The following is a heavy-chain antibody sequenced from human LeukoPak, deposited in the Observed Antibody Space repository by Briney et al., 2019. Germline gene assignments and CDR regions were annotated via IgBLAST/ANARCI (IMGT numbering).Heavy chain of an antibody. CDR2: ISGSGIST. D-gene: IGHD3-9*01. CDR3: AKGDNDILTGYYNSFDS. J-gene: IGHJ4*02. Sequence: GGSLRLSCTASGFTFSSYVMTWIRQAPGKGLEWVSTISGSGISTYYADSVKGRFTISRDNSRNTLYLQMNTLRAGDTALFYCAKGDNDILTGYYNSFDSWGQGTLVTVSS. CDR1: GFTFSSYV. V-gene: IGHV3-23*01.